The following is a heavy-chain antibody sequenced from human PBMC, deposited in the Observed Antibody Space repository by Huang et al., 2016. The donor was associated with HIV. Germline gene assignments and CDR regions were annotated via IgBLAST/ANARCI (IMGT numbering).Heavy chain of an antibody. D-gene: IGHD3-3*01. CDR2: IYHSGSA. CDR1: GGSISSHY. J-gene: IGHJ4*02. CDR3: ARDKHDFWSGYSRSYYFDY. V-gene: IGHV4-59*11. Sequence: QVQLQESGPGLMKPSETLSLTCSVSGGSISSHYWNWIRQPPGKGLEWIGSIYHSGSANYNPPLKSRVTISVDTSKNQFSLKLRSVTAADTAVYFCARDKHDFWSGYSRSYYFDYWGQGTLVTVSS.